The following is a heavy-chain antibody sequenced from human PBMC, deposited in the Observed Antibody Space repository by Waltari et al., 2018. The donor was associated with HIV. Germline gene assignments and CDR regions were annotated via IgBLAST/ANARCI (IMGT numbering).Heavy chain of an antibody. V-gene: IGHV3-30*18. J-gene: IGHJ4*02. CDR1: GFTFSSYA. D-gene: IGHD6-19*01. Sequence: QVHLVESGGGVVKPGRSLRLSCAASGFTFSSYAMHWVRQARGKGLGWVAVISYHGDDKYYEDSVKGLFTISRDNSKNTLYLQMNSLRAEDTAVYYCAKGASGWSPGYWGQGTLVTVSS. CDR2: ISYHGDDK. CDR3: AKGASGWSPGY.